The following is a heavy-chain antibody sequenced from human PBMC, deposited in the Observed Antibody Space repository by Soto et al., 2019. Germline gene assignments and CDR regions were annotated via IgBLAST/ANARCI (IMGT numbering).Heavy chain of an antibody. D-gene: IGHD5-18*01. CDR3: AREPRIYTAMAKFDY. CDR2: INHSGST. Sequence: SETLSLTCAVYGGSFSGYYWSWIRQPPGKGLEWIGEINHSGSTNYNPSLKSRVTISVDTSKNQFSLKLSSVTAADTAVYHCAREPRIYTAMAKFDYWGQGTLVTVSS. CDR1: GGSFSGYY. J-gene: IGHJ4*02. V-gene: IGHV4-34*01.